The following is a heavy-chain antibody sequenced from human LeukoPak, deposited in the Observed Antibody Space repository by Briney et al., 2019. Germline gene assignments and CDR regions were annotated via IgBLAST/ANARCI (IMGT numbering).Heavy chain of an antibody. J-gene: IGHJ3*02. D-gene: IGHD3-3*01. CDR3: TTRPVLRFLEWLSPPLFDI. Sequence: PGGSLRLSCAASGFTFSNAWMSWVRQAPGKGLEWVGRIKSKTDGGTTDYAAPVKGRFTISRDDSKNTLYLQMNSLKSEDTAVYYCTTRPVLRFLEWLSPPLFDIWGQGTMVTVSS. CDR1: GFTFSNAW. CDR2: IKSKTDGGTT. V-gene: IGHV3-15*01.